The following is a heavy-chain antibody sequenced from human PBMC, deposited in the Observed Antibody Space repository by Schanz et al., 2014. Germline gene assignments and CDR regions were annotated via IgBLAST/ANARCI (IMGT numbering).Heavy chain of an antibody. Sequence: QVQLLESGGGLFKPGGSLRLSCAGSGFTFADYYMTWIRQAPGKGLEWISYVSSYDTTVSYADSVKGRFTISRDNAKNSVYLQMNSLTAEDTAVYYCATENWWTVEKWGQGTLVTVSS. CDR3: ATENWWTVEK. D-gene: IGHD2-15*01. V-gene: IGHV3-11*01. CDR1: GFTFADYY. CDR2: VSSYDTTV. J-gene: IGHJ4*02.